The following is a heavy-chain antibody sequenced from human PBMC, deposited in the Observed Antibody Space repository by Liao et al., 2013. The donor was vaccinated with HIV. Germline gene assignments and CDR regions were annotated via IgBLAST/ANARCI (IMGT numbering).Heavy chain of an antibody. V-gene: IGHV4-34*01. D-gene: IGHD3-3*01. J-gene: IGHJ3*02. CDR1: GGSFSGYY. CDR3: ARGGRYDFWSGYYGSMTTHAFDI. Sequence: QVQLHQWGAGLLKPSETLSLTCAVYGGSFSGYYWSWIRQPPGKGLEWIGEINHSGSTNYKSSLKSRVTISVDMSKNQFSLQLSSVTAADTAVYYCARGGRYDFWSGYYGSMTTHAFDIWGQGTMVTVSS. CDR2: INHSGST.